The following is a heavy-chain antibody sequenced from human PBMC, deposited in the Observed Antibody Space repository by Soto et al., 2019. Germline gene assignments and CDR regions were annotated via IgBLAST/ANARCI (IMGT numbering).Heavy chain of an antibody. CDR2: IWYDGSNK. Sequence: PGGSLRLSCAASGFTFSSYGMHWVRQAPGKGLEWVAVIWYDGSNKYYADSVKGRFTISRDNSKNTLYLQMNSLRAEDTVVYYCARQVEDSNPIYFDYWGQGTLVTVSS. J-gene: IGHJ4*02. D-gene: IGHD3-22*01. CDR3: ARQVEDSNPIYFDY. V-gene: IGHV3-33*01. CDR1: GFTFSSYG.